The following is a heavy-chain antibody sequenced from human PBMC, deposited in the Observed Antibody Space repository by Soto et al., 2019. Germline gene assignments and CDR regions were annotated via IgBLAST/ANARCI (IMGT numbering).Heavy chain of an antibody. Sequence: GGSLRLSCAASGFTFSSYAMSWVRQAPGKGLEWVSVISGSGGSTYYADSVKGRFTISRDNSKNTLYLQMNSLRAENTAVYSCAKVGDYAVQWFDPWGQGTLVTVSS. J-gene: IGHJ5*02. CDR3: AKVGDYAVQWFDP. CDR2: ISGSGGST. CDR1: GFTFSSYA. D-gene: IGHD4-17*01. V-gene: IGHV3-23*01.